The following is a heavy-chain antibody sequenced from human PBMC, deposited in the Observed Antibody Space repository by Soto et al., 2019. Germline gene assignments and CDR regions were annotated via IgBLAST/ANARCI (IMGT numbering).Heavy chain of an antibody. CDR3: ARVGYCSGGSCYGYYYYYGMDV. CDR1: GGSISSGGYY. CDR2: IYYSGSI. Sequence: TLSLTCTVSGGSISSGGYYWSWIRQHPGRGLEWIGYIYYSGSIYYNPSLKSRVTISVDTSKNQFSLDLSSVTAADTAVYYCARVGYCSGGSCYGYYYYYGMDVWGQGTTVTVSS. D-gene: IGHD2-15*01. V-gene: IGHV4-31*03. J-gene: IGHJ6*02.